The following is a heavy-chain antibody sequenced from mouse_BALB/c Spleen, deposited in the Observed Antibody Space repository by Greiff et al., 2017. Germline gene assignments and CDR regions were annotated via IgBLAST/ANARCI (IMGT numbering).Heavy chain of an antibody. Sequence: EVKLEESGGGLVQPGGSRKLSCAASGFTFSSFGMHWVRQAPEKGLEWVAYISSGSSTIYYADTVKGRFTISRDNPKNTLFLQMTSLRSEDTAMYYCARDYYGSSYYWGQGTTLTVSS. J-gene: IGHJ2*01. CDR3: ARDYYGSSYY. CDR2: ISSGSSTI. D-gene: IGHD1-1*01. CDR1: GFTFSSFG. V-gene: IGHV5-17*02.